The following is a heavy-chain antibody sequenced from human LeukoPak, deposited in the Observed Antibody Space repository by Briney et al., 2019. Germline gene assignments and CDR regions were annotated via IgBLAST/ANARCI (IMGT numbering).Heavy chain of an antibody. J-gene: IGHJ4*02. Sequence: GGSLRLSCAASGFTFSSYAMHWVRQAPGKGLGWVAVISYDGSDKYYADSVKGRFTISRDNSKNTLYLQMNSLRAEDTAVYYCARLASNVGVAITDFDYWGQGTLVTVSS. CDR1: GFTFSSYA. D-gene: IGHD3-3*01. CDR2: ISYDGSDK. CDR3: ARLASNVGVAITDFDY. V-gene: IGHV3-30*01.